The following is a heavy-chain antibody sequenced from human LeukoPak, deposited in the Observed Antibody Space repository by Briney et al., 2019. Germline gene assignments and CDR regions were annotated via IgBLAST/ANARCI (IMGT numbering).Heavy chain of an antibody. J-gene: IGHJ4*02. CDR2: IYASGSN. Sequence: PSETLSLTCTVSGGSISSQYWSWIRQPAGKGLEWIGRIYASGSNNYNPSLKSRVTMSVDTSKNQFSLKLSSVTAADTAVFYCTKDTYCSGTTCNGGPGDYWGQGILVTVSS. CDR3: TKDTYCSGTTCNGGPGDY. D-gene: IGHD2-2*01. V-gene: IGHV4-4*07. CDR1: GGSISSQY.